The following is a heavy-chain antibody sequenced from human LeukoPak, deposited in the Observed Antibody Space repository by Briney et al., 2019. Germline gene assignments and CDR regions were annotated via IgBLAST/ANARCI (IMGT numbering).Heavy chain of an antibody. CDR1: GFTFSSYA. CDR2: ISGRGGST. D-gene: IGHD6-13*01. Sequence: PGGSLRLSCAASGFTFSSYAMSWVRQAPGKGREGVSAISGRGGSTYYADSVKGRFTISRDNSKNTLYLQMNSLRAEDTAVYYCARDLVSPATGTQPLDYWGQGTLVTVSS. V-gene: IGHV3-23*01. CDR3: ARDLVSPATGTQPLDY. J-gene: IGHJ4*02.